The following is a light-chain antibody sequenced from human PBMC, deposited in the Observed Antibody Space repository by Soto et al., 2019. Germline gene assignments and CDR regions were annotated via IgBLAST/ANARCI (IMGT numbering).Light chain of an antibody. CDR1: SSDVGAYDY. J-gene: IGLJ1*01. V-gene: IGLV2-14*03. Sequence: QSVLTQPASVSGSPGQSITISYTGTSSDVGAYDYVSWYQQHPGEVPKLMIFDVSDRPSGVSNRFSGSKSGNTASLTISGLQAEDEAGYYCSSFTTSTSYVFGTGTKLTVL. CDR2: DVS. CDR3: SSFTTSTSYV.